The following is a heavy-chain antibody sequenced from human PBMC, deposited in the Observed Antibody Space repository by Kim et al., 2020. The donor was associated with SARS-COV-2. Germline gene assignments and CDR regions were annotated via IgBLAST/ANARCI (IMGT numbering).Heavy chain of an antibody. V-gene: IGHV4-31*03. CDR2: IYYSGST. CDR1: GGSISSGGYY. D-gene: IGHD3-10*01. Sequence: SETLSLTCTVSGGSISSGGYYWSWIRQHPGKGLEWIGYIYYSGSTYYNPSLKSRVTISVDTSKNQFSLKLSSVTAADTAVYYCARERYYYGSGSYYTGRYFDYWGQGTLVTVSS. J-gene: IGHJ4*02. CDR3: ARERYYYGSGSYYTGRYFDY.